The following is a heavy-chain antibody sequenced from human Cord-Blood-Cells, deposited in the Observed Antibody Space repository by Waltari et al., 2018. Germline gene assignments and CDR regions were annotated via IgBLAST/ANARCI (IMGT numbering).Heavy chain of an antibody. Sequence: QVQLQESGPGLVKPSETLSLTCTVSGYSLSSGYYWGWILQPPGKGLEWIGSIYHTGRTDYNPSLKSRVTISVDTSKNEFSRKLSSVTAADTAVYYCARGQQRVDWYCDLWGRGTLVTVSS. CDR3: ARGQQRVDWYCDL. CDR1: GYSLSSGYY. V-gene: IGHV4-38-2*02. CDR2: IYHTGRT. D-gene: IGHD6-13*01. J-gene: IGHJ2*01.